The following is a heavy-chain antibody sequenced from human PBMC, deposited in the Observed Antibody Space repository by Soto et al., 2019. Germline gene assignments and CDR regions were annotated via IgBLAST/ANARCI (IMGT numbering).Heavy chain of an antibody. CDR1: GFTFSNYG. D-gene: IGHD5-12*01. Sequence: QVQPVESGGAAVQPGRSLRLSCVGSGFTFSNYGMHWVRQAPGKGLEWVAVQWFDGSNKFHTDSVQGRFTISRDNSQNTVYLQMNSLRAEDTAVYYCARDVGDVMSTIQGHGMDVWGQGTTVTVSS. V-gene: IGHV3-33*01. CDR2: QWFDGSNK. CDR3: ARDVGDVMSTIQGHGMDV. J-gene: IGHJ6*02.